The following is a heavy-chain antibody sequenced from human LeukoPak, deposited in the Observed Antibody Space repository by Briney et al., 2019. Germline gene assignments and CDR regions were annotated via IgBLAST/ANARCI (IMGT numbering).Heavy chain of an antibody. CDR1: GFTFSDYY. J-gene: IGHJ4*02. D-gene: IGHD1-26*01. Sequence: PGGSLRLSCAASGFTFSDYYMSWIRQAPGKGLEWVSYISSSSSYTNYADSVKGRFTISRDNAKDSLYLQMNSLRDEDTAVYYCARGPLGWSDYWGQGTLVTVSS. CDR3: ARGPLGWSDY. CDR2: ISSSSSYT. V-gene: IGHV3-11*06.